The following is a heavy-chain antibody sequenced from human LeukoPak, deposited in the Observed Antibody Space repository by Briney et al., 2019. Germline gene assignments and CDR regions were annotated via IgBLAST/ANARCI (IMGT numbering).Heavy chain of an antibody. CDR1: GGSISSGSYY. CDR2: IYTSGST. V-gene: IGHV4-61*02. D-gene: IGHD3-10*01. CDR3: ARHSATMVRGVPEFDY. Sequence: SSETLSLTCTVSGGSISSGSYYWSWIRQPAGKGLEWIGRIYTSGSTNYNPSLKSRVTISVDTSKNQFSLKLSSVTAADTAVYYCARHSATMVRGVPEFDYWGQGTLVTVSS. J-gene: IGHJ4*02.